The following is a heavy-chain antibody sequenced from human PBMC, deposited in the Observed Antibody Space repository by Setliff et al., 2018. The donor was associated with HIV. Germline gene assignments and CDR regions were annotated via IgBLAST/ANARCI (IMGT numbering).Heavy chain of an antibody. CDR1: GFTLSSYW. V-gene: IGHV3-49*04. CDR2: IANKADSHTI. Sequence: GGSLRLSCAASGFTLSSYWMSWVRQAPGKGLEWVGRIANKADSHTIQYAASVKGRFTISRDDSKSITYLQMNGLQTEDTAIYYCTRESGGKIDYWGQGTLVTAPQ. CDR3: TRESGGKIDY. D-gene: IGHD2-15*01. J-gene: IGHJ4*02.